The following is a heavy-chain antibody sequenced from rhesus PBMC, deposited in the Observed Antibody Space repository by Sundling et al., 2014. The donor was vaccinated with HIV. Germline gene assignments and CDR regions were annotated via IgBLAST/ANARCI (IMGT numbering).Heavy chain of an antibody. CDR2: ISSGGST. Sequence: EVQLVESGGGLGRKTWGRSLETLLCSLLDSPSVAMLCTGSGQAPGKGLEWVSAISSGGSTYYADSVKGRFTISRDNSKNTLSLQMNSLRAEDTAVYYCAKDRDIVGTALNYWGQGVLVTVSS. CDR1: DSPSVAML. J-gene: IGHJ4*01. CDR3: AKDRDIVGTALNY. D-gene: IGHD5-42*01. V-gene: IGHV3-103*01.